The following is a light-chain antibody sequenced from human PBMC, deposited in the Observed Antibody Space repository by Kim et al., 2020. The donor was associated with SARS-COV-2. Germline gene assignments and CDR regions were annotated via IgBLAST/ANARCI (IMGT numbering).Light chain of an antibody. J-gene: IGKJ2*03. V-gene: IGKV1-5*01. CDR2: DAS. CDR3: QHYNSYSLYS. Sequence: DIQMTQSPSTLSASVGDRVTITCRASQRVGNWLVWYQQRPGKAPRLLIYDASTLETGVPSRFSGSGSGTEFTLTISSLQPEDLATYYCQHYNSYSLYSFGQGTKLEIK. CDR1: QRVGNW.